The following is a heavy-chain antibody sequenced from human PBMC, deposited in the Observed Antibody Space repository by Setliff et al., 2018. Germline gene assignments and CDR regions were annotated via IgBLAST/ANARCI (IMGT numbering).Heavy chain of an antibody. J-gene: IGHJ4*01. CDR1: GYTFSESI. V-gene: IGHV1-18*01. CDR2: INNYNTNT. CDR3: SRLVRYCTTTTCQRASGGEF. Sequence: ASVKVSCKASGYTFSESIVTWVRQAPGQGLEWMGWINNYNTNTNYAQKLQGRVAMTTDTSTSTAYMELRSLGTDDTAVYYCSRLVRYCTTTTCQRASGGEFWGQGTLVTVSS. D-gene: IGHD2-2*01.